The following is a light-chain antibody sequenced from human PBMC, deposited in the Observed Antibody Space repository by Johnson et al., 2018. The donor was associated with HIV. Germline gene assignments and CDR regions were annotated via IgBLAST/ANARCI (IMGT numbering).Light chain of an antibody. CDR2: ENN. V-gene: IGLV1-51*02. CDR1: SSNIGNNY. J-gene: IGLJ1*01. CDR3: GTWDSSLSAHYI. Sequence: HSVLTQPPSVSAAPGQKVTISCSGSSSNIGNNYVSWYQQFPGTAPKLLIYENNKRPSGVPDLFSDSKSGTSATLGITGLQTGDEADYYCGTWDSSLSAHYIFVTGTKVTVL.